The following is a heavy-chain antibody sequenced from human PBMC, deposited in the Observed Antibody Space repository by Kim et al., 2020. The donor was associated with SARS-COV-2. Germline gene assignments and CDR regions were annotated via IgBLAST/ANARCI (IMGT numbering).Heavy chain of an antibody. CDR1: GFSIHTYA. Sequence: GGSLRLSCAASGFSIHTYAIHWVRQAPGKGLEWVAGITYDGTNKYYADSVKGRFTISRDNSKNTLYLRMKSLRAEDTAVYYCVRENSALDIWGQGAMITVSS. J-gene: IGHJ3*02. V-gene: IGHV3-30*04. CDR2: ITYDGTNK. CDR3: VRENSALDI.